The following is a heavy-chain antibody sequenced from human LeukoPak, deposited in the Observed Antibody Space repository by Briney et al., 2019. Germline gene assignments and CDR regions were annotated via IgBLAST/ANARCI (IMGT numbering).Heavy chain of an antibody. V-gene: IGHV1-18*01. J-gene: IGHJ6*03. Sequence: ASVKVSCKASGGSFTNKAISWVRQAPGQGLEWMGWISAYNGNTNYAQKLQGRVTMTTDTSTSTAYMELRSLRSDDTAVYYCARLYDSSGYYVFYYYYYMDVWGKGTTVTVSS. CDR2: ISAYNGNT. CDR3: ARLYDSSGYYVFYYYYYMDV. D-gene: IGHD3-22*01. CDR1: GGSFTNKA.